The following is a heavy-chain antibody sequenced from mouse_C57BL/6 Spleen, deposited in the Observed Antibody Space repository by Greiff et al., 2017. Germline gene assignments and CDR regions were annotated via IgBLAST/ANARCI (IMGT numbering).Heavy chain of an antibody. J-gene: IGHJ2*01. D-gene: IGHD3-2*02. Sequence: VQLQQPGTELVKPGASVKLSCKASGYTFTSYGMHWVKLRPGQGLDWIGNINPSKGGTKYNKKFKSKATPTVDKSSRTAYMQLSRLTSADSAVYYCARSSSGYDYWGQGTTLTVSS. CDR3: ARSSSGYDY. CDR1: GYTFTSYG. CDR2: INPSKGGT. V-gene: IGHV1-53*01.